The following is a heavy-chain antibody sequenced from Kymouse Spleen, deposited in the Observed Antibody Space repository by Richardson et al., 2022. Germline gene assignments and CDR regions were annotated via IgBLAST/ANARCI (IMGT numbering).Heavy chain of an antibody. CDR1: GGSFSGYY. D-gene: IGHD3-10*01. CDR3: AGSYYGSGTVSRDY. Sequence: QVQLQQWGAGLLKPSETLSLTCAVYGGSFSGYYWSWIRQPPGKGLEWIGEINHSGSTNYNPSLKSRVTISVDTSKNQFSLKLSSVTAADTAVYYCAGSYYGSGTVSRDYWGQGTLVTVSS. J-gene: IGHJ4*02. CDR2: INHSGST. V-gene: IGHV4-34*01.